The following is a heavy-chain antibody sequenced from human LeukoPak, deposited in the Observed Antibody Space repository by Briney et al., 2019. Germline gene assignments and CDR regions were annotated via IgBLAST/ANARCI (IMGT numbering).Heavy chain of an antibody. D-gene: IGHD4/OR15-4a*01. Sequence: SQTLSLTCAISGDSVSSNSTAWDWIRQSPSRGLEWLGRTYYRSKWYNDYTVSVKSRITFNPDTSKNQFSLHLNSVTPEDTAVYYCARKRLSADSFDIWGQGTLVTVSS. V-gene: IGHV6-1*01. J-gene: IGHJ3*02. CDR2: TYYRSKWYN. CDR1: GDSVSSNSTA. CDR3: ARKRLSADSFDI.